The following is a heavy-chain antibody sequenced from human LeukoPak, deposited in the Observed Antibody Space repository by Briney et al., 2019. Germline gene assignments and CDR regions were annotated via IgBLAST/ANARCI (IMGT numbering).Heavy chain of an antibody. CDR3: ARGTTVVMDAFDI. J-gene: IGHJ3*02. Sequence: GGSLRLSCAASGFTFSSYGMHWVRQAPGKGLEWVAVIWYDGSNKYYGDSVKGRFTISRDNSKNTLYLQMNSLRAEDTAVYYCARGTTVVMDAFDIWGQGTMVTVSS. CDR2: IWYDGSNK. D-gene: IGHD4-23*01. CDR1: GFTFSSYG. V-gene: IGHV3-33*01.